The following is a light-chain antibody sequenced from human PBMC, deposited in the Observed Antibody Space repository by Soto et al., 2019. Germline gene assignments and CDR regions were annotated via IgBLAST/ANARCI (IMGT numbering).Light chain of an antibody. V-gene: IGKV3-11*01. Sequence: EIVLTQSPATLSLSPGERATLSCRASQSVSSYLAWYQQKPGQAPTLLIYDASSRATGIPARFSGSGSGTDFTLTISSLEPEDFAVYYCQQHSNWPLTFGGGTKVEIK. CDR3: QQHSNWPLT. CDR2: DAS. CDR1: QSVSSY. J-gene: IGKJ4*01.